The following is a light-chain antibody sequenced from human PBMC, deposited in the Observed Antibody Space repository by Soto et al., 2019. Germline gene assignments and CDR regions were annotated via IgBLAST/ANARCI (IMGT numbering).Light chain of an antibody. CDR1: QSVSSSY. J-gene: IGKJ3*01. Sequence: EIVLTQSPGTLSLSPGERATLSCRASQSVSSSYLAWYQQKPGQAPRLLIYGASSRATGIPDRFSGSGSGTDFTLTISSLEPEDFAVYYCQQRSSWPITFGPGTKVDIK. CDR2: GAS. CDR3: QQRSSWPIT. V-gene: IGKV3D-20*02.